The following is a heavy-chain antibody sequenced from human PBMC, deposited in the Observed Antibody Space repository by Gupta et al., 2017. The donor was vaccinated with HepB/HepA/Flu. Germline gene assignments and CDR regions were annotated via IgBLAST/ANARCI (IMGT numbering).Heavy chain of an antibody. Sequence: QLHLQESGPGLVKPSETLSLTCTVSGGSISSNNYYWGWIRQPPGKGLEWIGSIYYSGTTYYNPSLRSRVTISVDTSKNQFSLKLSSVTAADTAVYYCARLGQWLGTTDVWGQGTTVRVSS. V-gene: IGHV4-39*01. CDR2: IYYSGTT. CDR3: ARLGQWLGTTDV. CDR1: GGSISSNNYY. D-gene: IGHD6-19*01. J-gene: IGHJ6*02.